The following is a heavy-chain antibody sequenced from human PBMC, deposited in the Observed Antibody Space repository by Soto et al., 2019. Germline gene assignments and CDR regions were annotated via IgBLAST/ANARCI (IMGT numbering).Heavy chain of an antibody. J-gene: IGHJ4*02. D-gene: IGHD4-17*01. V-gene: IGHV3-30-3*01. CDR1: GFTFSNYS. CDR3: ARCPVTYYFDY. Sequence: GGSLILSCAASGFTFSNYSMHWVRQAPGKGLEWVAVISYDGSNTYYADSVKGRSTISRDNSKNTLSLRMDSLRADDTAVYFCARCPVTYYFDYWGQGTLVTVSS. CDR2: ISYDGSNT.